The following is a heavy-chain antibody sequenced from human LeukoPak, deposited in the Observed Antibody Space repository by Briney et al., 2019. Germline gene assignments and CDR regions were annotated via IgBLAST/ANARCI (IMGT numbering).Heavy chain of an antibody. J-gene: IGHJ4*02. Sequence: GRSLRLAWAPAGFTFSSYAISWVRQPPGNGLEWVSAISGSGGSTYYADSVNGRFTISRDNSKNTLYLQMNSLRAEDTAVYYCAKSSGYSYGSGYSFDYWGQGTLVTVSS. CDR2: ISGSGGST. V-gene: IGHV3-23*01. CDR3: AKSSGYSYGSGYSFDY. D-gene: IGHD5-18*01. CDR1: GFTFSSYA.